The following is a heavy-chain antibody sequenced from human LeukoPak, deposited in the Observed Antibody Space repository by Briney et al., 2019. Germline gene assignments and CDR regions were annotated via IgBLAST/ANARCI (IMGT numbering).Heavy chain of an antibody. V-gene: IGHV4-59*08. D-gene: IGHD3-10*01. CDR1: GGSISSYY. CDR3: ARAKSGYYGSGSYNWFDP. Sequence: PSETLSLTCTVSGGSISSYYWSWIRQPPGKGLEWIGYIYYSGSTNYNPSLKSRVTISVDTSKNQFSLKLSSVTAADTAVYYCARAKSGYYGSGSYNWFDPWGQGTLVTVSS. J-gene: IGHJ5*02. CDR2: IYYSGST.